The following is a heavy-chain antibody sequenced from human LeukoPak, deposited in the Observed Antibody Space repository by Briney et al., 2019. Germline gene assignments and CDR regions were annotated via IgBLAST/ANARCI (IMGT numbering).Heavy chain of an antibody. CDR1: GFSFSTYD. CDR3: AKDGGFGVGYFDY. V-gene: IGHV3-23*01. D-gene: IGHD3-16*01. Sequence: PGGSLRLSCAASGFSFSTYDMNWVRQAPGKGLRWVSTISGSGGSTYYADSVKGRFTISRDNSKNTLYLQMNSLRAEDTAVYYCAKDGGFGVGYFDYWGQGILVTVSS. CDR2: ISGSGGST. J-gene: IGHJ4*02.